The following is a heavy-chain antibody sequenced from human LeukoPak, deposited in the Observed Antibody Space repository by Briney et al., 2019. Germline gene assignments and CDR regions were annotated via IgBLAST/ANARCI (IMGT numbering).Heavy chain of an antibody. CDR1: GGSCDDYY. Sequence: SETLSLTCAVYGGSCDDYYCSWIRQPPGKGLEWIGEIHPSGIFYYNSSLMSRVTISIDTSKSQFSLRLTSVTAADTAVYYCASSSWKKTFDYWGQGALVTVSS. CDR3: ASSSWKKTFDY. J-gene: IGHJ4*02. CDR2: IHPSGIF. D-gene: IGHD1-1*01. V-gene: IGHV4-34*01.